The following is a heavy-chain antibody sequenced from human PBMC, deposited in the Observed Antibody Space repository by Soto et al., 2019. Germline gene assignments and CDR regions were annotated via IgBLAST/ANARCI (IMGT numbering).Heavy chain of an antibody. CDR2: IYYSGST. V-gene: IGHV4-39*01. CDR3: ARHWAIFGVVTHYYYYYGMDV. D-gene: IGHD3-3*01. J-gene: IGHJ6*02. Sequence: SETLSLTCTVSGGSISSSSYYWGWIRQPPGKGLEWIGSIYYSGSTYYNPSLKSRVTLSVDTSKNQFSLKLSSVTAADTAVYYCARHWAIFGVVTHYYYYYGMDVWGQGTTVTSP. CDR1: GGSISSSSYY.